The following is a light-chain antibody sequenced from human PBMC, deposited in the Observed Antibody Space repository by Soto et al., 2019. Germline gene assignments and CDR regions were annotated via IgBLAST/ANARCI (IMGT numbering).Light chain of an antibody. V-gene: IGLV2-8*01. Sequence: QSVLTQPPSASGSPGQSFTISCTGTSSDVGGYNYVSWYQQHPGKAPKLMIYEVSKRPSGVPDRFSGSKSGNTASLTVSGLQAEDEADYYCSSYAGSNNLRVFGTGTQLTVL. J-gene: IGLJ1*01. CDR3: SSYAGSNNLRV. CDR2: EVS. CDR1: SSDVGGYNY.